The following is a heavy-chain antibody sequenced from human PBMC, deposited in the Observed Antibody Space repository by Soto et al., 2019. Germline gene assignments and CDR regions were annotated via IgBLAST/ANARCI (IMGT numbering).Heavy chain of an antibody. V-gene: IGHV1-69*13. CDR2: IIPIFGTA. CDR3: ASGPRFGGVIP. D-gene: IGHD3-16*01. CDR1: GGTFSSYA. Sequence: AVKVSCKASGGTFSSYAISWVRQAPGQGLEWMGGIIPIFGTANYEQKFQGRVTITADESTSTAYMELSSLRSEDTAVYYCASGPRFGGVIPWGQGTLVTVSS. J-gene: IGHJ5*02.